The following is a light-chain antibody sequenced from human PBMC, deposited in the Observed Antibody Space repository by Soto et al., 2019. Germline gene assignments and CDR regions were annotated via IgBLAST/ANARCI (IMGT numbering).Light chain of an antibody. V-gene: IGKV3-20*01. J-gene: IGKJ1*01. CDR1: QSVTNKY. CDR2: GAS. Sequence: EIVLTQSPGTLSLSPGERATLSCRASQSVTNKYLAWYQQIPGQAPRLLIYGASSRATGIPDRFSGSGSGTEFILTISGLEPEDSGIYHCHQHGGSPETFGQGPKVDIK. CDR3: HQHGGSPET.